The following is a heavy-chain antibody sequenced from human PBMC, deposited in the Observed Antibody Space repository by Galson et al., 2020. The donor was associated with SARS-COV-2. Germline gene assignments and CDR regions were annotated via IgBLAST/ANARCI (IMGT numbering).Heavy chain of an antibody. CDR2: LYYGGKT. CDR1: GGSINIYY. Sequence: ASETLSLTCTVSGGSINIYYWSWIRQPPGKGLEWIGYLYYGGKTNYNPSLKSRVTISVDTSKSQFSLTLSSVTAADTAVYYCARVPVVRGVGAWGQGVVGTVSS. D-gene: IGHD3-10*01. V-gene: IGHV4-59*01. CDR3: ARVPVVRGVGA. J-gene: IGHJ5*02.